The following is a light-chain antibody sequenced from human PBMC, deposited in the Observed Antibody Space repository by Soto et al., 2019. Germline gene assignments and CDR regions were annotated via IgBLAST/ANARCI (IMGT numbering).Light chain of an antibody. Sequence: EIVMTQSPATLSVSPGEGASLSCRASQSVNRNLAWYQQKPGQAPRLLIFGPSTRATGVPGRFSGSGSGTEFTLTISSLQSEDFAVYYCQQYNNWPYTFGQGTKVDIK. V-gene: IGKV3-15*01. CDR3: QQYNNWPYT. CDR2: GPS. J-gene: IGKJ2*01. CDR1: QSVNRN.